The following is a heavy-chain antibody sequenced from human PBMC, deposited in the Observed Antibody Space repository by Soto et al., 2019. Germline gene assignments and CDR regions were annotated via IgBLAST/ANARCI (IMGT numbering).Heavy chain of an antibody. V-gene: IGHV3-21*01. CDR2: ISSSSGYI. Sequence: EVHLVESGGGLVKPGGSLRLSCAASGFTFSSSSMNWVRQAPGKGLEWVSSISSSSGYIYYADSVKGRFTISRDNAKNSLYLQMNSLRAEDTAVYYCARGNNYYYDSRENWYFDLWGRGTLVTVSS. CDR3: ARGNNYYYDSRENWYFDL. CDR1: GFTFSSSS. D-gene: IGHD3-22*01. J-gene: IGHJ2*01.